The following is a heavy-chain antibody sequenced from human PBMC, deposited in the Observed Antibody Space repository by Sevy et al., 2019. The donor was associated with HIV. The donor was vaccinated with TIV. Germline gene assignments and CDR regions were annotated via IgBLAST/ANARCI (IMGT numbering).Heavy chain of an antibody. J-gene: IGHJ4*02. V-gene: IGHV4-39*01. D-gene: IGHD3-22*01. CDR2: VSYGGST. CDR3: ARQKVRSAYYYDTSGRQGKADFDS. CDR1: GGSIGSNSFY. Sequence: SETLSLTCTVSGGSIGSNSFYWGWIRQPPGKELEWIGTVSYGGSTYYNPSLRSRVTISVDASKKQFSLKLSSATAADTAVYYCARQKVRSAYYYDTSGRQGKADFDSWGQGTLVTVSS.